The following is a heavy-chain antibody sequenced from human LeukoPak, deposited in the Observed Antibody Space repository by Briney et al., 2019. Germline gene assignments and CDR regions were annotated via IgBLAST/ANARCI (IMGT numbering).Heavy chain of an antibody. V-gene: IGHV4-34*01. CDR3: ARGRKVYYYGSGIKTVVGRGLLAY. CDR1: GGSLSGYY. J-gene: IGHJ4*02. Sequence: SETLSLTCAVYGGSLSGYYWSWIRQPPGKELEWIGEINLIGSTNYNPSLKSRVTISVDTSKHQFSLKLSSVTAEDTAVYYCARGRKVYYYGSGIKTVVGRGLLAYWGQGTLVTVSS. D-gene: IGHD3-10*01. CDR2: INLIGST.